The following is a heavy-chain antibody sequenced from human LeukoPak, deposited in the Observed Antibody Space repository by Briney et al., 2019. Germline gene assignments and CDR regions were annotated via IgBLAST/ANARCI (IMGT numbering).Heavy chain of an antibody. D-gene: IGHD3-3*01. CDR2: IYYSGST. Sequence: PSETLSLTCTVSGGSISSSSYYWGWIRQPPGKGLEWIGSIYYSGSTYYNPSLKSRVTISVDTSKNQFSLKLSSVTAADTAVYYCARPPWEIFGVDIVGRAWYFDLWGRGTLVTVSS. CDR3: ARPPWEIFGVDIVGRAWYFDL. J-gene: IGHJ2*01. V-gene: IGHV4-39*01. CDR1: GGSISSSSYY.